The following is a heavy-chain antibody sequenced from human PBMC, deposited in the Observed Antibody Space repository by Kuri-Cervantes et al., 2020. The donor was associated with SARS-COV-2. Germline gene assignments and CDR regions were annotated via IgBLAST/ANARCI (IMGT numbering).Heavy chain of an antibody. J-gene: IGHJ3*02. V-gene: IGHV1-2*02. CDR3: ARERREYQLLCDAFDI. CDR1: GYTFTGYY. CDR2: INPNSGGT. Sequence: ASVKVSCNASGYTFTGYYMHWVRQAPGQGLEWMGWINPNSGGTNYAQKFQGRVTMTRDTSISTAYMELSRLRSDDTAVYYCARERREYQLLCDAFDIWGQGTMVTVSS. D-gene: IGHD2-2*01.